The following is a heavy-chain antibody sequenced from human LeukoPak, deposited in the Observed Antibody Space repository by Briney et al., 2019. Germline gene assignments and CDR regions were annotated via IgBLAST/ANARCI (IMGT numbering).Heavy chain of an antibody. V-gene: IGHV1-24*01. CDR2: FDPEDGET. CDR3: ATDLGY. J-gene: IGHJ4*02. Sequence: ASVKVSCKVSGYTLTELSMHWVRQAPGKGLEWMGGFDPEDGETIYAQKFQGRVTMTGDTSTDTAYMELSSLRSEDTAVYYCATDLGYWGQGTLVTVSS. CDR1: GYTLTELS.